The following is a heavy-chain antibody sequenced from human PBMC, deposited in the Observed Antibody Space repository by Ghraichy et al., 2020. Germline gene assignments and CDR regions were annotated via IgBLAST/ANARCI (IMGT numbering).Heavy chain of an antibody. CDR3: ARSNGARRISGYRTTGYYYYGMDV. J-gene: IGHJ6*02. Sequence: SETLSLTCAVYGGSFSGYYWSWIRQPPGKGLEWIGEINHSGSTNYNPSLKSRVTISVDTSKNQFSLKLSSVTAADTAVYYCARSNGARRISGYRTTGYYYYGMDVWGQGTTVTVSS. CDR1: GGSFSGYY. CDR2: INHSGST. D-gene: IGHD3-22*01. V-gene: IGHV4-34*01.